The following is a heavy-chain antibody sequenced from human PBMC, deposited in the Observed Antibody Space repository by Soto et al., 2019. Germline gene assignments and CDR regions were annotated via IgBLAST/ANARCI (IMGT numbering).Heavy chain of an antibody. D-gene: IGHD1-7*01. V-gene: IGHV1-24*01. CDR3: ATGSNWNYVGAFDI. J-gene: IGHJ3*02. Sequence: ASVKVSCKVSGYTLTELSMHWVRQAPGEGLEWMGGFDPEDGETIYAQKFQGRVTMTEDTSTDTAYMELSSLRSEDTAVYYCATGSNWNYVGAFDIWGQGTMVTVSS. CDR1: GYTLTELS. CDR2: FDPEDGET.